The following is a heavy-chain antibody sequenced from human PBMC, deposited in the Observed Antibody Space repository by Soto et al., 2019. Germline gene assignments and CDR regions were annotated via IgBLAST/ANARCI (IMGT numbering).Heavy chain of an antibody. CDR2: IIPIFGTA. CDR1: GGTFSSYA. Sequence: QVQLVQSGAEVKKPGSSVKVSCKASGGTFSSYAISWVRQAPGQGLEWMGGIIPIFGTANYAQKFQGRVTITADESTSTAYMELSSLRSEDTAVYYCARDLYDIFTGYNPNYYYYGMDVWGQGTTVTVSS. CDR3: ARDLYDIFTGYNPNYYYYGMDV. D-gene: IGHD3-9*01. J-gene: IGHJ6*02. V-gene: IGHV1-69*01.